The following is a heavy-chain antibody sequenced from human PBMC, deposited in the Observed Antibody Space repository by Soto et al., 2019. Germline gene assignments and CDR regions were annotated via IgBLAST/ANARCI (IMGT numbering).Heavy chain of an antibody. CDR3: ARSDYVWGSHRYTFDY. J-gene: IGHJ4*02. D-gene: IGHD3-16*02. Sequence: SETLSLTCTVSGGSISSYYWSWIRQPPGKGLEWIGYIYYSGSTNYNPSLKSRVTISVDTSKNQFSLKLSSVTAADTAVYYCARSDYVWGSHRYTFDYWGQGTLVTVSS. CDR1: GGSISSYY. CDR2: IYYSGST. V-gene: IGHV4-59*01.